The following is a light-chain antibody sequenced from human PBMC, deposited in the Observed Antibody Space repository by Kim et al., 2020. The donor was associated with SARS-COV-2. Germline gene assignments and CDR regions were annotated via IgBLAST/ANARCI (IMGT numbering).Light chain of an antibody. J-gene: IGKJ4*01. CDR1: QGVSSY. CDR2: DAS. Sequence: VAPGERATHSCRASQGVSSYLAWYQQKAGQAPRLLIYDASNRATGIPARFSGSGSGTDFTLTISSLEPEDFAVYYCQQRTNWPLTFGGGTKVDIK. CDR3: QQRTNWPLT. V-gene: IGKV3-11*01.